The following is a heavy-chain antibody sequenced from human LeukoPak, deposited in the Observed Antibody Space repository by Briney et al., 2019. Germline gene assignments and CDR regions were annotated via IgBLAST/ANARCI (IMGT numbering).Heavy chain of an antibody. D-gene: IGHD1/OR15-1a*01. J-gene: IGHJ4*02. Sequence: ASVKVSCKASGYTFTGYYMHLVRQAPGQGLEWMGWINPNSGGTNYAQKFQGRVTMTKDTSISTAYMELSRLRSDDTAVYYCARGEVWNSEWDALIDYWGQGTLVTVSS. CDR3: ARGEVWNSEWDALIDY. CDR1: GYTFTGYY. V-gene: IGHV1-2*02. CDR2: INPNSGGT.